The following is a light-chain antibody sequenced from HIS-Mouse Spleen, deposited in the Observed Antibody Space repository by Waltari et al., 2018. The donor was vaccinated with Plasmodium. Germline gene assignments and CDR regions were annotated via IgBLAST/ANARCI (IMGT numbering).Light chain of an antibody. CDR3: YSTDSSGNHRV. CDR1: AFPKKY. V-gene: IGLV3-10*01. J-gene: IGLJ3*02. Sequence: SYELTQLPSVSVSPGQTARITCSGDAFPKKYAYWYQQKSGQAPVLVIYEDSKRPSGIPERFSGSSSGTMATLTISGAQVEDEADYYCYSTDSSGNHRVFGGGTKLTVL. CDR2: EDS.